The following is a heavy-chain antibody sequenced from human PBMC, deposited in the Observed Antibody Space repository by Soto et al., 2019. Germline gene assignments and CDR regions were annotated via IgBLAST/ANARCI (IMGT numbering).Heavy chain of an antibody. CDR3: ASSLLTPFDY. J-gene: IGHJ4*02. Sequence: GGSLRLSCAASGFSFSNFAMSWVRQAPGKGLEWVSSIGGGSKKIYYSDSVKGRFTISRDNAKNTLYLQMNSLRAEDTAVYYCASSLLTPFDYWGQGTLVTVSS. V-gene: IGHV3-23*01. CDR2: IGGGSKKI. CDR1: GFSFSNFA. D-gene: IGHD7-27*01.